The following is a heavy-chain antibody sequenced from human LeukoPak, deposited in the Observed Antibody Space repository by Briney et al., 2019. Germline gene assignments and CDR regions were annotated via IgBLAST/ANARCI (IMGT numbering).Heavy chain of an antibody. CDR3: ARSGMDFWSGYDY. CDR2: IYYSGST. J-gene: IGHJ4*02. V-gene: IGHV4-59*11. D-gene: IGHD3-3*01. Sequence: SETLSLTCTVSGGSISSHYWSWIRQPPGKGLEWIGYIYYSGSTNYDPSLKSRVTISVDTSKNQFSLKLSSVTAADTAVYYCARSGMDFWSGYDYWGQGTLVTVSS. CDR1: GGSISSHY.